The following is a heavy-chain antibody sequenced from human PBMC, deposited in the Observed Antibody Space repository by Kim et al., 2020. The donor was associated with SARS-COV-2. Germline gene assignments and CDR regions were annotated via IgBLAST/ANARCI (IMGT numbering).Heavy chain of an antibody. CDR1: GFDFGTHS. V-gene: IGHV3-21*01. J-gene: IGHJ6*02. CDR2: IGGASNYI. Sequence: GGSQRLSCAASGFDFGTHSMNWVRQAPGKGLEWVSSIGGASNYIYYADSVKGRFTISRDNAKNSLYLQMNSLRAEDTAVYYCARGGYCSSTSCYFYYYALDVWGQGTTVTVSS. D-gene: IGHD2-2*01. CDR3: ARGGYCSSTSCYFYYYALDV.